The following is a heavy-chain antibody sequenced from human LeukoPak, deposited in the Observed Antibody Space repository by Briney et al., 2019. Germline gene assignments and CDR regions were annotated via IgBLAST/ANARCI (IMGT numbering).Heavy chain of an antibody. CDR1: GGSISSSDYY. CDR3: ARVDGSCSGGSCPSGNWFDP. Sequence: SETLSLTCTVSGGSISSSDYYWGWIRQPPGKGLEWVGSVSYRGSTYYNPSLKSRVRISVDTSKNQFSLKLNSVTAADTAVYYCARVDGSCSGGSCPSGNWFDPWGQGTLVTVSS. CDR2: VSYRGST. J-gene: IGHJ5*02. D-gene: IGHD2-15*01. V-gene: IGHV4-39*01.